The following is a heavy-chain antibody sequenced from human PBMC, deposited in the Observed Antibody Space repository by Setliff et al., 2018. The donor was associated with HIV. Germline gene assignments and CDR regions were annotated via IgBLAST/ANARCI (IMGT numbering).Heavy chain of an antibody. CDR3: ARLPGYCSTSSCYGYLDY. CDR1: GFTFTSYW. CDR2: IKKDGSST. D-gene: IGHD2-2*01. V-gene: IGHV3-7*01. J-gene: IGHJ4*02. Sequence: PGGSLRLSCAASGFTFTSYWMSWVRQAPGKGLEWVANIKKDGSSTSYADSVKGRFTISRDNAKKSVYLELNSLRAEDTAVYYCARLPGYCSTSSCYGYLDYWGQGTLVTVSS.